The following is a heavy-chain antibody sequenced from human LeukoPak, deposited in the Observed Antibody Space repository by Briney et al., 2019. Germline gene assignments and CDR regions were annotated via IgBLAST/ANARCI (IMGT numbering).Heavy chain of an antibody. CDR1: GDRFSSYA. Sequence: ASVKVSCKASGDRFSSYAITWVRQAPGQGLEWLGRVIPIFGTANYPQKFQGRVTITADIFSSTVYIEITNLTSDDTAVYFCAKQGAVRQDYYMDVWGNGTTVSVS. J-gene: IGHJ6*03. CDR3: AKQGAVRQDYYMDV. V-gene: IGHV1-69*06. CDR2: VIPIFGTA. D-gene: IGHD3-16*01.